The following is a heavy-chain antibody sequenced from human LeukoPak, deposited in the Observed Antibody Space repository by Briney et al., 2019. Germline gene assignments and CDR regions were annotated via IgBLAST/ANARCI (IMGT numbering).Heavy chain of an antibody. Sequence: GASVKVSCKASGYTFTGYYMHWVRQAPGQGLEWMGWISAYNGNTNYAQKVQGRVTMTTDTSTSTAYMELRSLRSDDTAVYYCARLLWFGELLTTSFDYWGQGTLVTVSS. CDR1: GYTFTGYY. J-gene: IGHJ4*02. D-gene: IGHD3-10*01. V-gene: IGHV1-18*04. CDR3: ARLLWFGELLTTSFDY. CDR2: ISAYNGNT.